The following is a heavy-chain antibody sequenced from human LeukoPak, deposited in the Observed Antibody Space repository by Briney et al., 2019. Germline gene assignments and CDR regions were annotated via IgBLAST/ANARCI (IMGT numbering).Heavy chain of an antibody. J-gene: IGHJ4*02. V-gene: IGHV3-48*03. Sequence: GGSLRLSCAASGFTFSSYEMNWVRQAPGKGLEWVSYISGSGSIIWYADSVKGRFTISRDNAKNSLYLQMNSLRAEDTAVYYCARDLEWELGYFDYWGQGTLVTVSS. CDR2: ISGSGSII. CDR1: GFTFSSYE. D-gene: IGHD1-26*01. CDR3: ARDLEWELGYFDY.